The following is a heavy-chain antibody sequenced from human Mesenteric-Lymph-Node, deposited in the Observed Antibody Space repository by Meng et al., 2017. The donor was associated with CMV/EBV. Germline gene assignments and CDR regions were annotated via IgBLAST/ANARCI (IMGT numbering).Heavy chain of an antibody. CDR3: ARDDWSIAVAFDY. D-gene: IGHD6-19*01. CDR2: IKQDGSEK. J-gene: IGHJ4*02. V-gene: IGHV3-7*01. Sequence: GGSLRLSCAASGFTFSSYWMSWVRQAPGKGLEWVANIKQDGSEKYYVDSVKGRFTISRDNAKNSLYLQMNSLRAEDTAVYYCARDDWSIAVAFDYWGQGTLVTVSS. CDR1: GFTFSSYW.